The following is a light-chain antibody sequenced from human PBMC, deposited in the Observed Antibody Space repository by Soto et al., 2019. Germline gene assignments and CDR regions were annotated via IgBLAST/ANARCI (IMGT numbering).Light chain of an antibody. V-gene: IGKV1-39*01. CDR1: QSISSY. J-gene: IGKJ5*01. CDR3: QQSYSTPPN. CDR2: AAS. Sequence: DIQMTQSPSSLSASLGGRVTIAGLASQSISSYLNWYQQKPGKAPKLLIYAASSLQSGVPSRFSGSGSGTDFTLTISSLQPEDFATYYCQQSYSTPPNFGQGTRLEIK.